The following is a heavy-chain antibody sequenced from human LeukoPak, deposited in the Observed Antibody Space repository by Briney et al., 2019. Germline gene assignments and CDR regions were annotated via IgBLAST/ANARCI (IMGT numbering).Heavy chain of an antibody. CDR3: ARWPLDYYGSGSYYPYDYYGVDV. Sequence: GGSLRLSCAASGFTFSSFSMNWVRQAPGKGLEWVSSISSSGSSYIYYSDSVQGRFTISRDNAKNSLYLQMNRLRAEDTAVYYCARWPLDYYGSGSYYPYDYYGVDVWGQGTTVTVSS. CDR1: GFTFSSFS. J-gene: IGHJ6*02. V-gene: IGHV3-21*01. D-gene: IGHD3-10*01. CDR2: ISSSGSSYI.